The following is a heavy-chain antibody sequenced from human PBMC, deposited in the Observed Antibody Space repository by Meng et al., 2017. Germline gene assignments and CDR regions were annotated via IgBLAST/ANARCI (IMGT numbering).Heavy chain of an antibody. CDR3: ARVLAVAGTGYYYYGMDV. CDR2: IYTSGST. J-gene: IGHJ6*02. V-gene: IGHV4-4*07. CDR1: GGSISSYY. D-gene: IGHD6-19*01. Sequence: SETLSLTCTVSGGSISSYYWSWIRQPPGKGLEWIGRIYTSGSTNYNPSLKSRVTMSVDTSKNQFSLKLSSVTAADTAVYYCARVLAVAGTGYYYYGMDVWGQGTTVTVSS.